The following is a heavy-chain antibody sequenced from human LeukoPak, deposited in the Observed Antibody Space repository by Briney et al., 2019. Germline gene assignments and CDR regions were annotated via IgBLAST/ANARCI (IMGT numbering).Heavy chain of an antibody. Sequence: ASVKVSCKASGYTLTTYYMHWVRQAPGQGLEWVGTINPSGGSTSYAQKLQGRVTMTRDTSTSTVYMELSSLRSEDTAVYYCARDVCSGCYYFDYWGQGTLVTVSS. CDR3: ARDVCSGCYYFDY. CDR2: INPSGGST. D-gene: IGHD6-25*01. CDR1: GYTLTTYY. V-gene: IGHV1-46*04. J-gene: IGHJ4*02.